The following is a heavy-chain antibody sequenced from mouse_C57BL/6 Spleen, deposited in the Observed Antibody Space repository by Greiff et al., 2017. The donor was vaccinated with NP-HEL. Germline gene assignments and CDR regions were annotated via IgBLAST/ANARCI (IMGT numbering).Heavy chain of an antibody. V-gene: IGHV1-39*01. CDR3: ARGYYGSSYFYAMDY. CDR2: INPNYGTT. Sequence: VQLQQSGPELVKPGASVKISCKASGYSFTDYNMNWVKQSNGKSLEWIGVINPNYGTTSYNQKFKGKATLTVDQSSSTAYIQLNSLTSEDSAVYYCARGYYGSSYFYAMDYWGQGTSVTVSS. CDR1: GYSFTDYN. J-gene: IGHJ4*01. D-gene: IGHD1-1*01.